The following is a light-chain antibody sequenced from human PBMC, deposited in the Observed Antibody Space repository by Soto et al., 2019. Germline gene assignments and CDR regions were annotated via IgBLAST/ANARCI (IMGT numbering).Light chain of an antibody. Sequence: IVVTPSPATLSVSSRERATVSCRASQSVSSNLAWYQQKPGQAPRLLIYGASTRATGIPARFSGSGSGTEFTLTISSLQSEDFAIYYCQQYNTGPPWTFGQGTKLDI. CDR2: GAS. CDR1: QSVSSN. V-gene: IGKV3-15*01. CDR3: QQYNTGPPWT. J-gene: IGKJ1*01.